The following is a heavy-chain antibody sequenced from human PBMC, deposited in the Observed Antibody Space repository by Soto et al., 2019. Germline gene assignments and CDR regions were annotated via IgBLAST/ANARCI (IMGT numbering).Heavy chain of an antibody. CDR3: ARDWVWFGAHPIDY. Sequence: QVQLVESGGGVVQPGGSLRLSCAASGFTFSNYGMHWVRQAPGKGLEWVAVISYEGSNKYYADSVKGRFTISRDNSKNTLYLQMNSLTTEDTAVYYCARDWVWFGAHPIDYWGQGTLVTVSS. V-gene: IGHV3-30*03. J-gene: IGHJ4*02. CDR2: ISYEGSNK. D-gene: IGHD3-10*01. CDR1: GFTFSNYG.